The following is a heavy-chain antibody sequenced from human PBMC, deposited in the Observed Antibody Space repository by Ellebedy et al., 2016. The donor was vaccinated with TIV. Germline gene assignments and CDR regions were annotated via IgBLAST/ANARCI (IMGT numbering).Heavy chain of an antibody. Sequence: MPSETLSLTCTVSGGSISSSSDYWGWIRQPAGKGLEWIGSIYYSGSTDYNPYLKSRVTISVDTSKNQFSLKLSSVTAADMAVYYCARQYCSGGSCDSWDYYGMDVWGQGTAVTVSS. J-gene: IGHJ6*02. CDR3: ARQYCSGGSCDSWDYYGMDV. CDR2: IYYSGST. V-gene: IGHV4-39*01. D-gene: IGHD2-15*01. CDR1: GGSISSSSDY.